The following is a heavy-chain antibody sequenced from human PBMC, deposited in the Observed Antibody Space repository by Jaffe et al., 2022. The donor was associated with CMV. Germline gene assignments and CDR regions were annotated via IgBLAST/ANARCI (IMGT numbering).Heavy chain of an antibody. CDR3: AREDYYDSSGAGYYYYYMDV. Sequence: QVQLVESGGGVVQPGRSLRLSCAASGFTFSSYGMHWVRQAPGKGLEWVAVIWYDGSNKYYADSVKGRFTISRDNSKNTLYLQMNSLRAEDTAVYYCAREDYYDSSGAGYYYYYMDVWGKGTTVTVSS. CDR1: GFTFSSYG. V-gene: IGHV3-33*08. CDR2: IWYDGSNK. D-gene: IGHD3-22*01. J-gene: IGHJ6*03.